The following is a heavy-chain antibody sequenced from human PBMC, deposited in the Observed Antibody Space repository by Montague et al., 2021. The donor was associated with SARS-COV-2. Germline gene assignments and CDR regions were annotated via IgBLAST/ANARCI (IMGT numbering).Heavy chain of an antibody. Sequence: CAISGDSVSSKSVAWNWIRQSPSRRLEWLGRTYYRSKWDSDYAESVKRRLVITPDTSKNQVSLQLNSVIPEDTAVYFCASSGITLTGLDAFDIWGQGTMVTVSS. CDR2: TYYRSKWDS. J-gene: IGHJ3*02. CDR1: GDSVSSKSVA. CDR3: ASSGITLTGLDAFDI. V-gene: IGHV6-1*01. D-gene: IGHD3-9*01.